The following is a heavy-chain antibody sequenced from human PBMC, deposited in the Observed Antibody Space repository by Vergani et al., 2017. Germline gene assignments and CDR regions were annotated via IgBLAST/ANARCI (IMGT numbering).Heavy chain of an antibody. CDR3: ARDGGGYSSSSLFDY. Sequence: QVQLQESGPGLVKPSQTLSLTCTVSGGSISSGDYYWSWIRQPPGKGLEWIGYIYYSGSTYYNPFLKSRVTISVDTSKNQFSLKLSSVTAADTAVYYCARDGGGYSSSSLFDYWGQGTLVTVSS. D-gene: IGHD6-6*01. J-gene: IGHJ4*02. CDR1: GGSISSGDYY. CDR2: IYYSGST. V-gene: IGHV4-30-4*01.